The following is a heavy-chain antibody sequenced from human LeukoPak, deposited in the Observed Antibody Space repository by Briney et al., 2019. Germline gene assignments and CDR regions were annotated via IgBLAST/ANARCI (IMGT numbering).Heavy chain of an antibody. V-gene: IGHV1-24*01. CDR3: ATDVTEYCSTTSCYPYY. D-gene: IGHD2-2*01. CDR2: FDPEDGET. CDR1: GYTLTDLS. Sequence: ASVKVSCKVSGYTLTDLSMHWVREAPAKGLEWMGGFDPEDGETIYAQKFQGRVTMTEDTSTDTAYMELSSLRSEDTAVYYCATDVTEYCSTTSCYPYYWGQGTLVTVSS. J-gene: IGHJ4*02.